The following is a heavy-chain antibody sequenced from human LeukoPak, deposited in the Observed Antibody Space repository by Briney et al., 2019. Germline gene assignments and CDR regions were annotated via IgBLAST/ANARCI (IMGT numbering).Heavy chain of an antibody. V-gene: IGHV4-4*02. CDR3: AKNYGDNTYYYYHMDV. CDR2: FYHSGSP. J-gene: IGHJ6*03. D-gene: IGHD4-17*01. Sequence: SGTLSLTCAVSGGSISNNNWWSWVRQPPGKGLEWIGEFYHSGSPNYNPSLKSRVTISLDKSKNQFSLNLSSMTAADTAVYYCAKNYGDNTYYYYHMDVWGRGTSVTVSS. CDR1: GGSISNNNW.